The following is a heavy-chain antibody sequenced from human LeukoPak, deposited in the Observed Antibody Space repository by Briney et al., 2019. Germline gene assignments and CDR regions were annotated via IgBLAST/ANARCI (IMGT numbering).Heavy chain of an antibody. CDR3: TKEFCGSRAACAGGSYYDF. CDR1: GFTFSKDD. D-gene: IGHD2-15*01. Sequence: GGSLRLSWAASGFTFSKDDFHWVRQAPGKGLEWVAAIGVTGDTYYADSVKGRFTISREDAANSLSLHMRSLGAGDTALYYCTKEFCGSRAACAGGSYYDFWGRGALVTVSS. J-gene: IGHJ2*01. CDR2: IGVTGDT. V-gene: IGHV3-13*01.